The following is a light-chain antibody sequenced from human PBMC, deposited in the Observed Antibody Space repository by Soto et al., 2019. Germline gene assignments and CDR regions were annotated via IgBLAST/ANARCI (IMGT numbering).Light chain of an antibody. J-gene: IGKJ1*01. CDR1: QSISSY. CDR3: QQSYSTPPWT. V-gene: IGKV1-39*01. CDR2: AAS. Sequence: IQMTKSPSSLSASVGDRVTITCRASQSISSYLNWYQQKPGKAPKLLIYAASSLQSGVPSRFSGSGSGTDFTLTISSLQPEDFATYYCQQSYSTPPWTFGQGTKVDIK.